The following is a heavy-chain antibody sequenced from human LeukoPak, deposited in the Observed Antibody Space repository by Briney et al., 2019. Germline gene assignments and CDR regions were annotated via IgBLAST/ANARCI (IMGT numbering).Heavy chain of an antibody. V-gene: IGHV3-30-3*01. Sequence: PGRSLRLSCAASGFTFSSYAMHWVRQAPGKGLEWVAVISYDGSNKYYADSVKGRFTISRDNSKNTLYLQMSSLRDEDTAIYYCARETWCSSSAGGFDPWGQGTLVTVSS. CDR1: GFTFSSYA. J-gene: IGHJ5*02. CDR2: ISYDGSNK. D-gene: IGHD6-19*01. CDR3: ARETWCSSSAGGFDP.